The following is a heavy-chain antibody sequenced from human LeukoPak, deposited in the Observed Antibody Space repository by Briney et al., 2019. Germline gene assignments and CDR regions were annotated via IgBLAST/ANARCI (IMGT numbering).Heavy chain of an antibody. CDR1: GFTFSDYY. CDR3: ARAPYGDYGGYYYYGMDV. CDR2: ISSSGSTI. J-gene: IGHJ6*02. Sequence: GGSLRLSCAASGFTFSDYYMSWISQAPGKGLEWVSYISSSGSTIYYADSVKGRFTISRDNAKNSLYLQMNSLRAEDTAVYCCARAPYGDYGGYYYYGMDVWGQGTTVTVSS. D-gene: IGHD4-17*01. V-gene: IGHV3-11*01.